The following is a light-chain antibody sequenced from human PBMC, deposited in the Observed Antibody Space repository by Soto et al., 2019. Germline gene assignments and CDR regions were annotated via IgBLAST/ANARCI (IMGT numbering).Light chain of an antibody. CDR1: QSVSNNY. J-gene: IGKJ5*01. Sequence: EIVLTQSPGTLSLSPGERATLSCRASQSVSNNYLAWYQQKPGQAPRLLIYGASNRVTGTPDRFSGSGSGTEFTLTISSLQPDDFATYYCQQYNSYSPITFGQGTRLEIK. V-gene: IGKV3-20*01. CDR3: QQYNSYSPIT. CDR2: GAS.